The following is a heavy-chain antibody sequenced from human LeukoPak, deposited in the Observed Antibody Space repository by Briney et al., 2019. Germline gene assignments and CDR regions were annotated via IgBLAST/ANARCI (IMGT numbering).Heavy chain of an antibody. CDR3: ARVLTTATSNWFDP. J-gene: IGHJ5*02. V-gene: IGHV4-59*01. D-gene: IGHD4-17*01. Sequence: PSETLSLTCTVSGASTRSYYWSWIRQPPGKGLEWIGYMHYSGSTNYNPPLKSRVTISLDTSKNQFSLKLSSVTAADTAVYYCARVLTTATSNWFDPWGQGTLVTVSS. CDR1: GASTRSYY. CDR2: MHYSGST.